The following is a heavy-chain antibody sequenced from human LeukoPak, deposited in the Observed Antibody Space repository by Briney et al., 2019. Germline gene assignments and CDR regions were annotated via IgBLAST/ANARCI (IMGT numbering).Heavy chain of an antibody. CDR3: ARSQATAMVSDY. CDR2: IYYSGRT. Sequence: TSETLSLTCTVSGGSLNSSSYYWGWIRQPPGKGLEWIGSIYYSGRTYYNPSLKSRVTISVDTSKNQFSLKLSSVTAADTAVYYCARSQATAMVSDYWGQGTLVTVSS. V-gene: IGHV4-39*01. CDR1: GGSLNSSSYY. J-gene: IGHJ4*02. D-gene: IGHD2-2*01.